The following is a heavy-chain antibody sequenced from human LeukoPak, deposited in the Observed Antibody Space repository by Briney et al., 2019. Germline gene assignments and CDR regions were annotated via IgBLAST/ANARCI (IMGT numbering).Heavy chain of an antibody. CDR3: ARLDIVVVPAAIPSGY. V-gene: IGHV5-51*01. D-gene: IGHD2-2*01. CDR1: GYSFTNYW. J-gene: IGHJ4*02. CDR2: IYPGDSDT. Sequence: GESLKISCKGSGYSFTNYWIGWVRQMPGKGLEWMGIIYPGDSDTRYSPSFQGQVTISVDKSISTAYLQWNSLKASDTAMYYCARLDIVVVPAAIPSGYWGQGTLVTVSS.